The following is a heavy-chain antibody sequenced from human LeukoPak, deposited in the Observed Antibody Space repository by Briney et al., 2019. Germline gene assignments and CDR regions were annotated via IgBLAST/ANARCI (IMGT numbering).Heavy chain of an antibody. Sequence: GESLKISCKASGYSFTKYWIGWVRQMPGKGLEWMAIIYPANSDTRYSASFQGQVTISADNSITTAYLQWNSLTASDTAMYYCARERGSGSSWFDPWGQGTLVTVSS. CDR3: ARERGSGSSWFDP. CDR1: GYSFTKYW. V-gene: IGHV5-51*01. CDR2: IYPANSDT. J-gene: IGHJ5*02. D-gene: IGHD3-10*01.